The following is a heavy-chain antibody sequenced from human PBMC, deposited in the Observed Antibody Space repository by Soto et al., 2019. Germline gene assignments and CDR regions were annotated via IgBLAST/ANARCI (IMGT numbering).Heavy chain of an antibody. V-gene: IGHV1-18*01. D-gene: IGHD2-15*01. CDR1: GYSFDPFG. CDR2: ISIEKGDT. Sequence: QVQVVQSGAEVKKPGAPVKDACKASGYSFDPFGMSWVRQAPGQGLEWMGWISIEKGDTNSAQKFQDRVTMTTDTATSTSYMEMSSLTSDETAVYYCARCYCSVGSCFTCWHFDLWGRGTLVTVSS. CDR3: ARCYCSVGSCFTCWHFDL. J-gene: IGHJ2*01.